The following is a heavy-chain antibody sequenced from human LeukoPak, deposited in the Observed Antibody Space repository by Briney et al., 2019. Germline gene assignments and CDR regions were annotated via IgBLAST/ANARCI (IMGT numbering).Heavy chain of an antibody. Sequence: GSLRLSCAASGFTFSSYAMSWDRQAPGKGLEWVSAISGSGDSTYYGDSVKGRFTISRDNSKNTLYLQMSSLRAEDTAVYYCAKTRPLDSSSWSHGDYWGQGTLVTVSS. CDR3: AKTRPLDSSSWSHGDY. J-gene: IGHJ4*02. V-gene: IGHV3-23*01. CDR1: GFTFSSYA. CDR2: ISGSGDST. D-gene: IGHD6-13*01.